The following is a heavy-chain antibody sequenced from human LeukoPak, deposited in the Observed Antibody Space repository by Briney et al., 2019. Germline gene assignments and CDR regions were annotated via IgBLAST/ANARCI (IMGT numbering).Heavy chain of an antibody. V-gene: IGHV3-74*01. Sequence: GGSLRLSCAAPGFTFSSYWMHWVRQAPGKGLVWVSRINSDGSSTSYADSVKGRFTISRDNAKNTLYLQMNSLRAEDTAVYYCARVRSGSSAGNYGMDVWGQGTTVTVSS. CDR2: INSDGSST. CDR3: ARVRSGSSAGNYGMDV. D-gene: IGHD1-26*01. J-gene: IGHJ6*02. CDR1: GFTFSSYW.